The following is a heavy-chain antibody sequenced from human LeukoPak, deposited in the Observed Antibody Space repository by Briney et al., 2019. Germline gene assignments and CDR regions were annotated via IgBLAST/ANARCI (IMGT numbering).Heavy chain of an antibody. CDR3: ASDFTGYDDY. D-gene: IGHD3-9*01. V-gene: IGHV3-74*01. J-gene: IGHJ4*02. CDR2: INTDGSRT. Sequence: GGSLRLSCAASGFTFSRYWMHWVRQAPGGGLVWVSRINTDGSRTDYADSVKGRFTISRDNARNTLYLQMNSLGAEDTAVYYCASDFTGYDDYWGQGTLVTVSS. CDR1: GFTFSRYW.